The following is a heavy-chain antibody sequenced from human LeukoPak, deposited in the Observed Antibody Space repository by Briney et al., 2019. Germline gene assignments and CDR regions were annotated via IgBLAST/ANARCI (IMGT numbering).Heavy chain of an antibody. V-gene: IGHV5-51*01. CDR1: GYSFTSYW. CDR3: ARSICSSTSCYDYFDY. CDR2: TYPGDSDT. D-gene: IGHD2-2*01. Sequence: GESLKISCKGSGYSFTSYWIGWVRQMPGKGLEWMGITYPGDSDTRYSPSFQDQVTISADKSISTAYLQWSSLKASDTAMYYCARSICSSTSCYDYFDYWGQGTLVTVSS. J-gene: IGHJ4*02.